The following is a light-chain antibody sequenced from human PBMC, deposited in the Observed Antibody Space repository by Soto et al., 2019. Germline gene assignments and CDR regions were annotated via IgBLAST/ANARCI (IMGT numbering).Light chain of an antibody. CDR1: QSVSNYY. CDR2: RAS. J-gene: IGKJ2*01. V-gene: IGKV3-20*01. CDR3: HQYGSSPYT. Sequence: EIGLTQSPGTLSLSPGERATLSCMASQSVSNYYLAWYQQKPGQTPRLLIYRASRRATGIPDRFSGSGSGTDFTLTISRLEPEDFAVYYCHQYGSSPYTFGQATKLEIK.